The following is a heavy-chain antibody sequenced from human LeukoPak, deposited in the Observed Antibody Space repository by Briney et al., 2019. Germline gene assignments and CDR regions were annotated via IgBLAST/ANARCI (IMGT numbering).Heavy chain of an antibody. CDR2: IYTSGST. V-gene: IGHV4-4*07. J-gene: IGHJ6*03. CDR3: ARVSWFPGTSYYYMDV. Sequence: SETLSLTCTASGGSISSYYWSWIRQPAGKGLEWIGRIYTSGSTNYNPSLKSRVTMSVDTSKNQFSLMMSSVTAADTAVYYCARVSWFPGTSYYYMDVWGKGTTVTVSS. D-gene: IGHD1-1*01. CDR1: GGSISSYY.